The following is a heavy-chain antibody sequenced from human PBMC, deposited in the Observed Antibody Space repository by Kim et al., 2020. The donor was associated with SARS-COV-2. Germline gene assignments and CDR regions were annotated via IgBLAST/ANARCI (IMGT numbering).Heavy chain of an antibody. Sequence: SETLSLTCTVSGGSISSSSYYWGWIRQPPGKGLEWIGSIYYSGSTYYNPSLKSRVTISVDTSKNQFSLKLSSVTAADTAVYYCARLGDGYPDYWGQGTLVTVSS. J-gene: IGHJ4*02. V-gene: IGHV4-39*01. CDR1: GGSISSSSYY. CDR2: IYYSGST. D-gene: IGHD5-12*01. CDR3: ARLGDGYPDY.